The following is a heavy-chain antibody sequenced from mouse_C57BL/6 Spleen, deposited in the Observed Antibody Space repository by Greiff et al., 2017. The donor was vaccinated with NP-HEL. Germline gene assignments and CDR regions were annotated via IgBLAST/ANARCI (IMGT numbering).Heavy chain of an antibody. V-gene: IGHV14-2*01. J-gene: IGHJ4*01. CDR3: ARSNYYGSSYVGYAMDD. CDR2: IDPEDGDT. Sequence: EVQLQQSGAELVKPGASVKLSCTASGFNIKDYYMHWVKQRTEQGLEWIGRIDPEDGDTKYAPKFQGKATITADTSSNTAYLQLSSLTSEDTAVYYCARSNYYGSSYVGYAMDDGGQGTSVTAAS. D-gene: IGHD1-1*01. CDR1: GFNIKDYY.